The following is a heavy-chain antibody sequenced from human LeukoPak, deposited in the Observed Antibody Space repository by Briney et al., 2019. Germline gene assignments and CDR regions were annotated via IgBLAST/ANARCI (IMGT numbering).Heavy chain of an antibody. J-gene: IGHJ6*04. CDR1: GGSISSSNW. D-gene: IGHD2-15*01. CDR3: ARSGSYCSGGSCYPIYYYYYYGMDA. Sequence: SETLSLTCAVSGGSISSSNWWSWVRQPPGKGLEWIGEIYHSGSTNYNPSLKSRVTISVDKSKNQFSLKLSSVTAADTAVYYCARSGSYCSGGSCYPIYYYYYYGMDAWGKGTTVTVSS. CDR2: IYHSGST. V-gene: IGHV4-4*02.